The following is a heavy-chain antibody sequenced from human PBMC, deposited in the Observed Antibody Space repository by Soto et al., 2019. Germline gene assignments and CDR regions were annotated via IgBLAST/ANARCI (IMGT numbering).Heavy chain of an antibody. CDR2: INSDGSST. Sequence: GGSLRLSCAASGFTFSSYWMHWVRQAPGKGLVWVSRINSDGSSTSYADSVKGRFTISRDNAKNTLYLQMNSLRAEDTAVYYCSRAIVGYEDWFDPWGQGTRVTVSS. V-gene: IGHV3-74*01. CDR1: GFTFSSYW. CDR3: SRAIVGYEDWFDP. J-gene: IGHJ5*02. D-gene: IGHD5-12*01.